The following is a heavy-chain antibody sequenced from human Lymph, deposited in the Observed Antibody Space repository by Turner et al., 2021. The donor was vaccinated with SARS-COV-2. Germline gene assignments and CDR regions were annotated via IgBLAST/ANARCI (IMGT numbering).Heavy chain of an antibody. CDR2: ISSSSSYI. Sequence: EVQLVESGGGLVKPGGSLRLSCAASGFTFSTSSMNWVRQAPGKGLEWISSISSSSSYIYYADSVKGRFTISRDDAKNSLYLQMNSLRAEDTAVYFCARDIPTTADYFDYWGQGTLVTDSS. V-gene: IGHV3-21*01. D-gene: IGHD4-17*01. CDR3: ARDIPTTADYFDY. J-gene: IGHJ4*02. CDR1: GFTFSTSS.